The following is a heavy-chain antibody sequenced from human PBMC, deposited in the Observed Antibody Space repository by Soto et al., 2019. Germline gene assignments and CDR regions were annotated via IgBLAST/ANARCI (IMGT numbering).Heavy chain of an antibody. V-gene: IGHV1-18*01. J-gene: IGHJ4*02. D-gene: IGHD6-19*01. CDR1: GFTFTSHT. CDR3: ARGAIAVEN. Sequence: QVQLVQSGAEVKKPGASVKVSCKSSGFTFTSHTTTWVRQAPGQGLEWMGWISGYNGNTHYAQKLQGRVTMTTDTSTSTGYMELRSLRSDDTAVYYCARGAIAVENWGQGTLVTVCS. CDR2: ISGYNGNT.